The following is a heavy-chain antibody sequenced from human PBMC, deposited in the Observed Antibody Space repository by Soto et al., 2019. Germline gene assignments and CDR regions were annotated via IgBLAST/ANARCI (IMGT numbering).Heavy chain of an antibody. D-gene: IGHD4-17*01. CDR2: ITHSGST. J-gene: IGHJ4*02. CDR3: ARLSGDYGDSLY. Sequence: KRLEWIGEITHSGSTNYNPSLKSRVTISVDTSKNQFSLKLSSVTAADTAVYYCARLSGDYGDSLYWGQGTLVTVSS. V-gene: IGHV4-34*13.